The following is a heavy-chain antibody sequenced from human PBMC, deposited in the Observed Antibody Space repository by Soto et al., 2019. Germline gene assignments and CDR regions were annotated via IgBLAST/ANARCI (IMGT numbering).Heavy chain of an antibody. V-gene: IGHV3-23*01. D-gene: IGHD6-19*01. CDR2: ISASGDST. J-gene: IGHJ3*01. CDR1: GFMFDSYV. Sequence: PGGSLRLSCAASGFMFDSYVMSWVRQAPGKGLEWVSTISASGDSTVYADSVKGRFTISRDNSKNTLYLQMNSLRAEDTAVYYCAKPYSAWYGGDVWGQGTLVTVSS. CDR3: AKPYSAWYGGDV.